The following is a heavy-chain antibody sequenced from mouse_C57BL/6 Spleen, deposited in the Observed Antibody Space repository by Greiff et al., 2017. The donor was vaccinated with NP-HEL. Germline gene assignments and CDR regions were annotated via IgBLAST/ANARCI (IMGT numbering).Heavy chain of an antibody. V-gene: IGHV1-81*01. J-gene: IGHJ3*01. D-gene: IGHD3-2*02. Sequence: VQLQQSGAELARPGASVKLSCKASGYTFTSYGISWVKQRTGQGLEWIGEIYPRSGNTYYNEKFKGKATLTADKSSSTAYMELRSLTSEDSAVYFCARRDSSGWFAYWGQGTLVTVSA. CDR1: GYTFTSYG. CDR3: ARRDSSGWFAY. CDR2: IYPRSGNT.